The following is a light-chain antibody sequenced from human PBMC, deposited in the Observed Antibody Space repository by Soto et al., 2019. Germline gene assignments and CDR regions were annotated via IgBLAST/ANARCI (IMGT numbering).Light chain of an antibody. Sequence: EIVLTQSPGTLSLSPGERATLSCRASQSVSSSYLAWYQQKPGQAPRLLIYGASSRATGIPDRFSGSGSGTDFTLTISRLEPEDFAVYYCQQYCSSQWTFGQGTEVEIK. J-gene: IGKJ1*01. V-gene: IGKV3-20*01. CDR1: QSVSSSY. CDR2: GAS. CDR3: QQYCSSQWT.